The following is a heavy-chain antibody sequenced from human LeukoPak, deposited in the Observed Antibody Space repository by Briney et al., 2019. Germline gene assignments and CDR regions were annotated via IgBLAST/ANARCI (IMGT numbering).Heavy chain of an antibody. J-gene: IGHJ3*02. CDR2: IYYSGST. CDR1: GGSISSSSYY. Sequence: PSETRSLTCTVSGGSISSSSYYWGWIRQPPGKGLEWIGSIYYSGSTYYNPSLKSRVTISVDTSKNQFSLKLSSVTAADTAVYYCARGTVYYYDSSGYRPDAFDIWGQGTMVTVSS. V-gene: IGHV4-39*01. D-gene: IGHD3-22*01. CDR3: ARGTVYYYDSSGYRPDAFDI.